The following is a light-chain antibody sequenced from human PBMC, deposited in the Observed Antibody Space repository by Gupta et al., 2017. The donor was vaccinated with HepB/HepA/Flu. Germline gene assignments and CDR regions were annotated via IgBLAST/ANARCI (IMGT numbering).Light chain of an antibody. CDR3: AAWDDSLSAYV. Sequence: SVLPQPPSASGTPGQRVPISCSGSNSNVGRDNVYWYQQVPGAAPKLLIYNDYQRPSGIPDRFSGSKSGTSASLAISGLRSEDEAYYYCAAWDDSLSAYVFGTGTRFTVL. V-gene: IGLV1-47*02. CDR2: NDY. CDR1: NSNVGRDN. J-gene: IGLJ1*01.